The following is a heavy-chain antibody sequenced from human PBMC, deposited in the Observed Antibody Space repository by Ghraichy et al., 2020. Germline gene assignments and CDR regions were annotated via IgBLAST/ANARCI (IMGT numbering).Heavy chain of an antibody. CDR2: TTSTASTYTT. J-gene: IGHJ4*02. CDR3: VALPLGD. V-gene: IGHV3-72*01. CDR1: GFTLSDRH. Sequence: GESLRLSCEASGFTLSDRHMDWVRQAPGKGLEWVGRTTSTASTYTTRYGASVKGRFTISRDDSRQSVFLQMNSLKSEDSAVYYCVALPLGDWGQGTLVTVSS.